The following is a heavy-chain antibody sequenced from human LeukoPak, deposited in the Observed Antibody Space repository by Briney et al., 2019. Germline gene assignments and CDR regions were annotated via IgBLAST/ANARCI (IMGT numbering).Heavy chain of an antibody. J-gene: IGHJ4*02. Sequence: SQTLSLTCTVSGGSISSGGYYWSWIRQLPGKGLEWTGYIYYTGGTFYNPSLKSRVTISIDTSKNQISLKLSSVTAADTAVYYCARVNYYDTGGYYPNWGQGTLVTVSS. CDR2: IYYTGGT. CDR1: GGSISSGGYY. CDR3: ARVNYYDTGGYYPN. V-gene: IGHV4-31*03. D-gene: IGHD3-22*01.